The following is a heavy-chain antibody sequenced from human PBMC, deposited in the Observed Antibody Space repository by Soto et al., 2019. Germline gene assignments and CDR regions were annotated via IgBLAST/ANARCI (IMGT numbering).Heavy chain of an antibody. CDR1: GFTFSSYS. CDR2: ISSSSSYI. CDR3: ARSDFGVVTPPWWFDP. J-gene: IGHJ5*02. Sequence: EVQLVESGGGLVKPGGSLRLSCAASGFTFSSYSMNWVRQAPGKGLEWVSSISSSSSYIYYADSVKGRFTISRDNAKNSLYLQMNSLRAEDTAVYYCARSDFGVVTPPWWFDPWGQGTLVTVSS. V-gene: IGHV3-21*01. D-gene: IGHD3-3*01.